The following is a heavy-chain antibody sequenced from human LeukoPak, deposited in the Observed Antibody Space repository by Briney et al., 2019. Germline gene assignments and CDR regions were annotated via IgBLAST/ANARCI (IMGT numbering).Heavy chain of an antibody. CDR2: ISSSSSYI. Sequence: GGSLRLSCAASGFTFSTYSMNWVRQAPGKGLEWVSSISSSSSYIYYADSVKGRFTISRDNAKNSLYLQMNSLRAEDTAVYYCARSHRGGDCLLDYWGQGTLVTVSS. D-gene: IGHD2-21*02. J-gene: IGHJ4*02. V-gene: IGHV3-21*01. CDR3: ARSHRGGDCLLDY. CDR1: GFTFSTYS.